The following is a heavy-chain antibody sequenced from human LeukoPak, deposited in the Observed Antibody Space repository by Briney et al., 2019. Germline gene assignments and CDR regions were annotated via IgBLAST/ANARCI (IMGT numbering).Heavy chain of an antibody. D-gene: IGHD6-19*01. CDR2: IKQDGSEK. CDR3: ARYGNGAWLAHYSFDI. J-gene: IGHJ3*02. V-gene: IGHV3-7*01. CDR1: GFPLSNYW. Sequence: GGSLSLSCAASGFPLSNYWMSWVRQAPGKGLEGVANIKQDGSEKYYVDSVKGRFAISRDNAKNSLYLQMNSLRAEDTAVYYCARYGNGAWLAHYSFDIWGQGTMVTVSS.